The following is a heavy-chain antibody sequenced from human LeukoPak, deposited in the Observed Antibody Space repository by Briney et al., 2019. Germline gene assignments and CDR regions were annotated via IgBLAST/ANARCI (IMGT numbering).Heavy chain of an antibody. CDR3: AREEIVVVPRGYYFDY. V-gene: IGHV1-18*01. CDR2: ISAYNGNT. J-gene: IGHJ4*02. CDR1: GYTFTCYG. Sequence: ASVKVSCKASGYTFTCYGISWVRQAPGQGLEWMGWISAYNGNTNYAQKLQGRVTMTTDTSTSTAYMELRSLRSDDTAVYYCAREEIVVVPRGYYFDYWGQGTLVTVSS. D-gene: IGHD3-22*01.